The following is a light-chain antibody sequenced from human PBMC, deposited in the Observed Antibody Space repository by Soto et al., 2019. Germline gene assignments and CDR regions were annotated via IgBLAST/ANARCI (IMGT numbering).Light chain of an antibody. Sequence: EIVLTQSPGTLSLSPGERATLSCSASQSVSSSYLAWYQQKPGQAPRLLIYNTSSRATGIPDRFSGSGSGTDFTLTISRLELEDFAVYYCQQYGSSLLTFGGGTKVDIK. J-gene: IGKJ4*01. V-gene: IGKV3-20*01. CDR1: QSVSSSY. CDR2: NTS. CDR3: QQYGSSLLT.